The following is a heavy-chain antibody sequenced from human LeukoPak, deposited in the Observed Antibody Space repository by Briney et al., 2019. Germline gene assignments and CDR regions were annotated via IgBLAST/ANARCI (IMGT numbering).Heavy chain of an antibody. V-gene: IGHV3-48*04. D-gene: IGHD4-17*01. CDR1: GFTFSTYS. CDR2: ISRSSSTI. J-gene: IGHJ4*02. CDR3: ARDMTTVTTGPDY. Sequence: GGSLRLSCAASGFTFSTYSMNWDRQAPGKGLERVSYISRSSSTIYYADSVKGRFTISRDNAKNSLYLQMNSLRAEDTAVYYCARDMTTVTTGPDYWGQGTLVTVSS.